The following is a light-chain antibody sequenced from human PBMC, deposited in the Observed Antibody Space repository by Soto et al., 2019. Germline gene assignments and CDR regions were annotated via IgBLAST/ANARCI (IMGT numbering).Light chain of an antibody. CDR2: GTS. CDR3: ATWDDGLSGWL. V-gene: IGLV1-40*01. CDR1: ASNIGANYD. J-gene: IGLJ3*02. Sequence: QSVLTQPPSVSGAPGQRVTISCTGGASNIGANYDVHWYQQLPGTAPKLLIYGTSNRPSGVPDRFSGSKSGTSASLAISGLQSEDEAAYYCATWDDGLSGWLFGGGTKLTVL.